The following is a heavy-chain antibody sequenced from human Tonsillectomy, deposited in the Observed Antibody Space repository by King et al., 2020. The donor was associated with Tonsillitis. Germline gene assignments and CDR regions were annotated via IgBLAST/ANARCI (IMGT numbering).Heavy chain of an antibody. D-gene: IGHD3-22*01. Sequence: VQLVESGGGVVQPGRSLRLSCAASGFTFSTYALHWVRQAPAKGLEWVAIVSFDGSNKYYADSVRGRFTISRDNSKNKLYLQMNSLRADDTAVYYCARDQSPGDSTGYLNYWGQGTLVTVSS. CDR2: VSFDGSNK. V-gene: IGHV3-30-3*01. CDR1: GFTFSTYA. J-gene: IGHJ4*02. CDR3: ARDQSPGDSTGYLNY.